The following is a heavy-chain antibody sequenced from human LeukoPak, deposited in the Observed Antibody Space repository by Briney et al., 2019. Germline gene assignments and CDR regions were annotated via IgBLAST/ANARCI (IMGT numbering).Heavy chain of an antibody. D-gene: IGHD1-26*01. V-gene: IGHV3-9*03. Sequence: GGSLRLSCAASGFTFDDYAMHWVRQAPGKGLEWVSGISWNSGSIGYADSVKGRFTISRDNAKNSLHLQMNSLRAEDMALYYCAKGWRELLVGAFDIWGQGTMVTVSS. CDR3: AKGWRELLVGAFDI. CDR1: GFTFDDYA. J-gene: IGHJ3*02. CDR2: ISWNSGSI.